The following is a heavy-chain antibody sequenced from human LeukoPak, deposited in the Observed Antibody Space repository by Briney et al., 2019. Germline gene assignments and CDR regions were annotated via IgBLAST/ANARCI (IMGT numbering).Heavy chain of an antibody. CDR3: AKNVVVKRYIDF. J-gene: IGHJ4*02. V-gene: IGHV3-23*01. Sequence: GGSLRLSCAASGFTFSNHAMSWVRQAPGKGLQWVAVISGGGRTTEYEDFVKGRFTISRDNSKNTLSLQMNSLTVEDTAVYFCAKNVVVKRYIDFWGQGTLVTVSS. CDR1: GFTFSNHA. CDR2: ISGGGRTT. D-gene: IGHD2-15*01.